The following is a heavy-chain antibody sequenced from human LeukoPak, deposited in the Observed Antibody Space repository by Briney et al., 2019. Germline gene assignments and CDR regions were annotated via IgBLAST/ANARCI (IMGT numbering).Heavy chain of an antibody. CDR1: GGSISSSSYY. CDR3: ASVMVGATSYYYYHYMDV. D-gene: IGHD1-26*01. J-gene: IGHJ6*03. CDR2: IYYSGST. V-gene: IGHV4-39*01. Sequence: SETLSLTCTVSGGSISSSSYYWGWIRQPPGKGLEWIGSIYYSGSTYYNPSLKSRVTISVDTSKNQFSLKLSSVTAADTAVNYCASVMVGATSYYYYHYMDVWGKGTTVTVSS.